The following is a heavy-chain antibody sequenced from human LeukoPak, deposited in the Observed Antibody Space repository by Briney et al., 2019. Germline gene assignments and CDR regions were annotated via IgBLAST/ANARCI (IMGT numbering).Heavy chain of an antibody. CDR3: ARATFSVLSSSGFDY. D-gene: IGHD6-6*01. Sequence: ASVKVSCKASGYTFTIYYIHWVRQAPGQGLEWMGIINPSVGSTSYAQKFQGRVTMTRGMSTSTVSMELTSLRSEDTAIYYCARATFSVLSSSGFDYWGQGALVTVSS. CDR2: INPSVGST. V-gene: IGHV1-46*01. CDR1: GYTFTIYY. J-gene: IGHJ4*02.